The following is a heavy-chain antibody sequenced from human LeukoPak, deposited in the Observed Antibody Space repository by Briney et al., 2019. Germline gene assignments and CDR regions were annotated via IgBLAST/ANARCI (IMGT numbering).Heavy chain of an antibody. D-gene: IGHD3-22*01. V-gene: IGHV3-23*01. CDR1: GFTFSSYA. Sequence: PGGSLRLSCAASGFTFSSYAMSWVRQAPGKGLEWVSAISGSGGDTYYADSVKGRFTISRDNSKNTLYLQMNSLGAEDTALYYCAKDGPGYYYDSSGPKLDYWGQGTPVTVSS. CDR2: ISGSGGDT. CDR3: AKDGPGYYYDSSGPKLDY. J-gene: IGHJ4*02.